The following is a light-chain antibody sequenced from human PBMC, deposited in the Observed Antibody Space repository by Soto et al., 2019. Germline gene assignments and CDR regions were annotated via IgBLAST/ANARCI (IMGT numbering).Light chain of an antibody. CDR3: QQRSYWPPT. CDR2: DAS. CDR1: QSVSSY. Sequence: EIVLTQSPATLSLSPGERATLSCRASQSVSSYLAWYQQKPGQAPRLLIYDASNRATGIPARFSGSGSGTDFTLTISSIGPEDFAVYYCQQRSYWPPTFGQGTKVEIK. J-gene: IGKJ1*01. V-gene: IGKV3-11*01.